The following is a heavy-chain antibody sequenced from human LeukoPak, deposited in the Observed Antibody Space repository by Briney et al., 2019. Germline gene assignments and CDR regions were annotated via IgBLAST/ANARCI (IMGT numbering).Heavy chain of an antibody. CDR1: GGSISSYY. Sequence: PSETLSLTCTVSGGSISSYYWRWIRQPPGKGLEWIGYIYYSGSTNYKPSLKSRVTISVATSKNQFSLKLSSVSAADTAVYFCARHGVAATPPLDYWGQGTLVTVSS. J-gene: IGHJ4*02. V-gene: IGHV4-59*08. D-gene: IGHD2-15*01. CDR3: ARHGVAATPPLDY. CDR2: IYYSGST.